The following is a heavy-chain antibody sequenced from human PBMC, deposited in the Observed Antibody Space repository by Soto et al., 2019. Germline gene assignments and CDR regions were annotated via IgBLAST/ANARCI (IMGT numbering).Heavy chain of an antibody. CDR2: IYYSGST. CDR3: ARGGNSGSYYFYFDY. V-gene: IGHV4-61*01. D-gene: IGHD1-26*01. J-gene: IGHJ4*02. CDR1: SGSISSSSYY. Sequence: SETLSLTCTVSSGSISSSSYYWSWIRQPPGKGLEWIGYIYYSGSTNYNPSLKSRVTISVDTSKNQFSLKLSSVTAADTAVYYCARGGNSGSYYFYFDYWGQGTLVTVSS.